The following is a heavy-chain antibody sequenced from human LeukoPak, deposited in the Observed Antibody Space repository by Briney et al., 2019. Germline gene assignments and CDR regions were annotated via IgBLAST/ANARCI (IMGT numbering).Heavy chain of an antibody. CDR2: MKEDGSDE. CDR3: ARGGAGGGYFPT. D-gene: IGHD3-16*01. V-gene: IGHV3-7*03. J-gene: IGHJ1*01. CDR1: GFSFSDST. Sequence: GGSLRLSCVASGFSFSDSTMSWARQAAGKGLEWVAKMKEDGSDENYVDSVKGRYTISRDNARNSLHLQMKSLRADDTAVYFCARGGAGGGYFPTWGRASWSSSPQ.